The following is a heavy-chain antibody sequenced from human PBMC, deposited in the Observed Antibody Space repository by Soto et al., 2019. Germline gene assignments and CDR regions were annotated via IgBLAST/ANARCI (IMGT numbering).Heavy chain of an antibody. CDR2: IILILGTA. Sequence: QVQLVQSGAEVKKPGSSVKVSCKASGGTFGSYAISWVRQAPGQVLEWMGGIILILGTANYAQKFQGRVPIAADESTRTAYMELSSLRSEDTAVYYCARSQGSSTSLEIYYYYYYGMDVWGQGTTVTVSS. CDR1: GGTFGSYA. V-gene: IGHV1-69*01. J-gene: IGHJ6*02. CDR3: ARSQGSSTSLEIYYYYYYGMDV. D-gene: IGHD2-2*01.